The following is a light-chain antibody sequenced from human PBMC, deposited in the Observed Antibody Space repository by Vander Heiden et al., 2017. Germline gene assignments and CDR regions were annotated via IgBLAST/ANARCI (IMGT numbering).Light chain of an antibody. CDR1: SSDVDGYNY. J-gene: IGLJ2*01. CDR3: SSYTSSSTVV. Sequence: QSALTQPASVSVSPGQSITFSCTGTSSDVDGYNYVTWYQQHPGRAPKSMIYEVSNRPSGVSHRFSGSKSGNTASPTISGLQAEDEADYYCSSYTSSSTVVFGGGTKLTVL. CDR2: EVS. V-gene: IGLV2-14*01.